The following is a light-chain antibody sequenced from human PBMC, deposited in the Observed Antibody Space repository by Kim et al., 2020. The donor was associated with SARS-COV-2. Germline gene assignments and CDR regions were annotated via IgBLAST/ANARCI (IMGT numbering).Light chain of an antibody. CDR2: GAS. CDR1: QSVSNN. Sequence: SVAPGERATLSCRDSQSVSNNLAWYQQKPGQAPRLLIYGASIRATGVPTRFSGSGSEIEFTLIISSLQSEDFAVYYCHQYNNWPHSLGLGTKLEI. V-gene: IGKV3-15*01. J-gene: IGKJ2*03. CDR3: HQYNNWPHS.